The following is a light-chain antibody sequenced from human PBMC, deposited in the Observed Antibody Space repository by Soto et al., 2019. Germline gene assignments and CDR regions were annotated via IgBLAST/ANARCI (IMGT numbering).Light chain of an antibody. CDR2: GAA. V-gene: IGKV3-20*01. J-gene: IGKJ3*01. Sequence: EIVLTQSPGTLSLSPGEGATLSCRASENVYINSLAWYQQKPGQPPRLLIYGAATRASAVPDRFSGSGSGADFTHSNTGLEPEAFAVYYCQQYGNSPLTCGPGTRVD. CDR1: ENVYINS. CDR3: QQYGNSPLT.